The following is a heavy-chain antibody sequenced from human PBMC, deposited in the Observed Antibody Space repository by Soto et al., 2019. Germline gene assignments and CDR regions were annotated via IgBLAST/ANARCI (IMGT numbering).Heavy chain of an antibody. CDR3: AKSWYCSGGSCCSFDY. CDR1: GFTFSSYA. Sequence: GGSLRLSCAASGFTFSSYAMSWVRQAPGKGLEWVSAISGSGGSTYYADSVKGRFTISRDNSKNTLYLQMNSLRAEDTAVYYWAKSWYCSGGSCCSFDYWGQGTLVTVSS. J-gene: IGHJ4*02. D-gene: IGHD2-15*01. V-gene: IGHV3-23*01. CDR2: ISGSGGST.